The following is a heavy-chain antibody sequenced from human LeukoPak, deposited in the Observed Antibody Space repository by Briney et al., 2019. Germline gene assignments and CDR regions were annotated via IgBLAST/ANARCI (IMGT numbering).Heavy chain of an antibody. Sequence: PGGSLRLSCAASGFTFSSNAMTWVRQPPGKGLEWIGEINHSGSTNYNPSLKSRVTISVDTSKNQFSLKLNSVTAADTAVYYCARVRGQYSYGSLDDYWGQGTLVTVSS. CDR1: GFTFSSNA. CDR3: ARVRGQYSYGSLDDY. CDR2: INHSGST. V-gene: IGHV4-34*01. J-gene: IGHJ4*02. D-gene: IGHD5-18*01.